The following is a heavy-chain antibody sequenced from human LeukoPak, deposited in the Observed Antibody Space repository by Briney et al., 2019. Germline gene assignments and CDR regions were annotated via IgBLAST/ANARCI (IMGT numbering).Heavy chain of an antibody. CDR1: GVTFSSYW. V-gene: IGHV3-74*01. Sequence: AGGCLRLSCAASGVTFSSYWMRGVRHAPGKGVGWVSRINSDGSSTSYAVSVQCRFTISRDNAKNTLYLQMNSLRAEDTAVYYCARDGYQLLYYYYYGMDVWGQGTTVTVSS. J-gene: IGHJ6*02. CDR2: INSDGSST. D-gene: IGHD2-2*01. CDR3: ARDGYQLLYYYYYGMDV.